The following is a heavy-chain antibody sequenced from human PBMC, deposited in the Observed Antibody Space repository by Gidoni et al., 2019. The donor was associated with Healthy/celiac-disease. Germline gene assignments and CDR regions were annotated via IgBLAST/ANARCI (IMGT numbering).Heavy chain of an antibody. CDR2: ISSSSSYI. D-gene: IGHD2-21*02. J-gene: IGHJ4*02. Sequence: EVQLVESGGGLVKPGGSLRLSCAPSGFTFSSYSMNWVRQAPGKGLEWVSSISSSSSYIYYADSVKGRFTISRDNAKNSLYLQMNSLRAEDTAVYYCARDPYCSGDCYFFDYWGQGTLVTVSS. CDR3: ARDPYCSGDCYFFDY. CDR1: GFTFSSYS. V-gene: IGHV3-21*01.